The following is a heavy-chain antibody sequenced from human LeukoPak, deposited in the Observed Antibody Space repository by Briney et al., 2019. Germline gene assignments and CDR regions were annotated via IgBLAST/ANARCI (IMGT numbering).Heavy chain of an antibody. Sequence: ASVKVSCKASGYTLTSYDINWVRQATGQGLEWMGWMNPNSGRTGYAQNFQGRITITRNTSISTAYMELSSLRSEDTAVYYCASSFSLCSGGSCFDYWGQGTLVTVSS. V-gene: IGHV1-8*01. CDR3: ASSFSLCSGGSCFDY. J-gene: IGHJ4*02. CDR2: MNPNSGRT. D-gene: IGHD2-15*01. CDR1: GYTLTSYD.